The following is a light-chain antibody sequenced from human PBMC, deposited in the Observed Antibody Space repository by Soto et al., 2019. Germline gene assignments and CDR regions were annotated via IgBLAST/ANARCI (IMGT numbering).Light chain of an antibody. CDR1: NSDIGNYNI. Sequence: QSALTQPASVSGSPGQSITISCTGSNSDIGNYNIVSWYQQHPDKAPQLIIYEVTKRPSGVSNRFSGSKSGNTASLTISGLQAEDEGDYHCCSYAVSNVFVFGTGTKLTVL. CDR3: CSYAVSNVFV. J-gene: IGLJ1*01. CDR2: EVT. V-gene: IGLV2-23*02.